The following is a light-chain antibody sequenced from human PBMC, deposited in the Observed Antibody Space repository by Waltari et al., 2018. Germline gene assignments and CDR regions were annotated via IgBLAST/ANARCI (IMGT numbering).Light chain of an antibody. CDR2: CAS. Sequence: DIVMTKSPDFLAVSLGDTPSIHFNTSPIVLDRSKTKNYLAWYQQKPGQLPKLLIYCASTRESGVPDRFSGSGTGTDCTLTISSLQAEDVAVYYCQQYQSTPPEYAFGQGTKLEI. J-gene: IGKJ2*01. V-gene: IGKV4-1*01. CDR1: PIVLDRSKTKNY. CDR3: QQYQSTPPEYA.